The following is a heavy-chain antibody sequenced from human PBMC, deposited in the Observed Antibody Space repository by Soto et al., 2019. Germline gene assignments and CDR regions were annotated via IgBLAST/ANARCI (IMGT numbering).Heavy chain of an antibody. CDR2: ICRTNNT. Sequence: GGSLRLSCAASGFTFSNSAMTWVGQALGKGPEWVSSICRTNNTHYADSLKGRFAISRDNSQNTLYLQMNSLTAEDTAVYFCAKVDAYSYRTDHWGQGTLVTVSS. J-gene: IGHJ4*02. V-gene: IGHV3-23*01. D-gene: IGHD3-16*02. CDR3: AKVDAYSYRTDH. CDR1: GFTFSNSA.